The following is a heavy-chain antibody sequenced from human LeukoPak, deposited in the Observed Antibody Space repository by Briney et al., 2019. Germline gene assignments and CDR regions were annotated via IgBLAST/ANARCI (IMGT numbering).Heavy chain of an antibody. V-gene: IGHV3-9*01. CDR1: GFSFDDYA. J-gene: IGHJ6*02. Sequence: PGRSLRLSCVGSGFSFDDYAMHWVRQVPGKGLEWVSGISWNSGSIGYVDSVKGRFTISRDNAKNSLYLQISSLRPEDTALYYCAKDSSSGWPYYYGLDVWGQGTTVTVSS. CDR3: AKDSSSGWPYYYGLDV. CDR2: ISWNSGSI. D-gene: IGHD6-19*01.